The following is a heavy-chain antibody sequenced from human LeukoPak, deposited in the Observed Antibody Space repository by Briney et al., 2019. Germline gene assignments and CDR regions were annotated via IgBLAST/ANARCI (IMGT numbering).Heavy chain of an antibody. D-gene: IGHD3-10*01. V-gene: IGHV3-53*01. CDR2: IYTGGGT. CDR3: ARGPGDY. CDR1: GFSVNDKY. Sequence: GGSLRLSCAASGFSVNDKYMFWVRQAPGKGLEWVSVIYTGGGTYYADSVKGRFSLSRDSSKNTLYLQMNGLRVEDTAVYYCARGPGDYWGQGTLVTVSS. J-gene: IGHJ4*02.